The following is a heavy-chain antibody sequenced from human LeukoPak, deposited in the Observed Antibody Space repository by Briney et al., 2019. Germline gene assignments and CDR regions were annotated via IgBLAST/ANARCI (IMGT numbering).Heavy chain of an antibody. CDR2: IRSKANSYAT. J-gene: IGHJ5*02. Sequence: GGSLRLSCAASGFTFSSYSMNWVRQASGKGLEWVGRIRSKANSYATAYAASLKGRFTISRDDSKNTAYLQMNSLKTEDTAVYYCTPPGELGAMSWGQGTLVTVSS. CDR1: GFTFSSYS. D-gene: IGHD1-26*01. V-gene: IGHV3-73*01. CDR3: TPPGELGAMS.